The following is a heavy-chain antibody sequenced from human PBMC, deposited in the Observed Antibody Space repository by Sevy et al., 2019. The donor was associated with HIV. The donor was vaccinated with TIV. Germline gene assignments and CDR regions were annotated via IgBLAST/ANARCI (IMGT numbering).Heavy chain of an antibody. CDR2: ITSTGGST. V-gene: IGHV3-23*01. CDR3: AKRYCSGGICKGVVDQ. CDR1: GFTFDNYG. J-gene: IGHJ4*02. D-gene: IGHD2-15*01. Sequence: GGSLRLSCAASGFTFDNYGMSWVRQAPGKGLEWVSAITSTGGSTYYADSVKGRFTISRDNSKNTLYLQINSLRAEDTAVYYCAKRYCSGGICKGVVDQWGQGTLVTVSS.